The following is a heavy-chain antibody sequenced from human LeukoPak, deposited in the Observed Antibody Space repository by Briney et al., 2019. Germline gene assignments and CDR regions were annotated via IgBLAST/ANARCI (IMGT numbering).Heavy chain of an antibody. J-gene: IGHJ3*02. CDR1: GGSISSSSYY. CDR2: IYHSGST. Sequence: SETLSLTCTVSGGSISSSSYYWGWIRQPPGKGLEWIGSIYHSGSTNYNPSLKSRVTISVDTSKNQFSLKLSSVTAADTAVYYCARAITSSAFDIWGQGTMVTVSS. V-gene: IGHV4-39*07. CDR3: ARAITSSAFDI. D-gene: IGHD2-2*01.